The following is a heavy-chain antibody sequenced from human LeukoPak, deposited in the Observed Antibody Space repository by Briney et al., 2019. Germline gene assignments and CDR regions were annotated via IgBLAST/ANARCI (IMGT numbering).Heavy chain of an antibody. V-gene: IGHV4-59*08. Sequence: SETLSLTCTVSGGSIVSHYWNWIRQPAGRGLEWIGYIYYSGSTYYNPSVKSRVSISVDTSKNQFSLKLSSVTAADTAVYYCARARCDTAITPRYWYFDLWGRGTLVAVSS. CDR2: IYYSGST. D-gene: IGHD5-24*01. CDR1: GGSIVSHY. J-gene: IGHJ2*01. CDR3: ARARCDTAITPRYWYFDL.